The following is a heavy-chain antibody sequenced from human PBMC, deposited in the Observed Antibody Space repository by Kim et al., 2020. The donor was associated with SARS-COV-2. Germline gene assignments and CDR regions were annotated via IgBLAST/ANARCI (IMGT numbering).Heavy chain of an antibody. Sequence: SETLSLTCTVSGASIISNNYYWGWIRQPPGRGLEWIGSLYYSGNSLYNPSLKSRVTIFADAAKKQFSLKLTSVTAADTALHYCATSSGPRYGPGTYPYFDYWGQRILVTVSS. J-gene: IGHJ4*02. CDR1: GASIISNNYY. D-gene: IGHD3-10*01. CDR2: LYYSGNS. V-gene: IGHV4-39*01. CDR3: ATSSGPRYGPGTYPYFDY.